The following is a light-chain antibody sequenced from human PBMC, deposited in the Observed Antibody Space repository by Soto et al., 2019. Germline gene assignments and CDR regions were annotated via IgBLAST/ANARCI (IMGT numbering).Light chain of an antibody. Sequence: QSALTQPPSASGSPGQSITISCTGTSSDVGGYNYVSWYQQHPGKAPKVIIYEVNKRPSGVPDRFSGSKSGNTASLTVSGLQAEDEADYSYSSYATGFKGVFGTGTKVTVL. CDR2: EVN. V-gene: IGLV2-8*01. J-gene: IGLJ1*01. CDR1: SSDVGGYNY. CDR3: SSYATGFKGV.